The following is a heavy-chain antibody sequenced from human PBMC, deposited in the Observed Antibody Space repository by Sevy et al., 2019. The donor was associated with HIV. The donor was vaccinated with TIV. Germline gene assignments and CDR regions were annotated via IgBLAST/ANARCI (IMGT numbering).Heavy chain of an antibody. V-gene: IGHV3-30*18. Sequence: GGSLRLSCAASGFTFSSYGMHWVRQAPGKGLEWVAVISYDGSNKYYADSVKGRFTISRDNSKNTLYLQMNSLRAEDTAVYYCAKVEGYCSGGSCSRIVGDYYYGMDVWGQRTTVTVSS. CDR1: GFTFSSYG. CDR3: AKVEGYCSGGSCSRIVGDYYYGMDV. CDR2: ISYDGSNK. J-gene: IGHJ6*02. D-gene: IGHD2-15*01.